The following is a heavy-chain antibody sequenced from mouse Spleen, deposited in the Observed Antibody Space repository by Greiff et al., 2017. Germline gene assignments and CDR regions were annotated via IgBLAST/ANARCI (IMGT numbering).Heavy chain of an antibody. J-gene: IGHJ1*01. CDR2: IYPSDSET. Sequence: QVQLQQPGAELVRPGSSVKLSCKASGYTFTSYWMDWVKQRPGQGLEWIGNIYPSDSETHYNQKFKDKATLTVDKSSSTAYMQLSSLTSEDSAVYYCAREAYYGNYGVWGAGTTVTVSS. V-gene: IGHV1-61*01. CDR1: GYTFTSYW. D-gene: IGHD2-10*01. CDR3: AREAYYGNYGV.